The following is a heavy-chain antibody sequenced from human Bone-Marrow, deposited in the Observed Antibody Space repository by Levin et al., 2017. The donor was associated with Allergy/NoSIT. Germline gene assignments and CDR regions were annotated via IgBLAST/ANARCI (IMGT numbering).Heavy chain of an antibody. CDR3: ASAWDFGVISTYYFAS. CDR2: ISNSGVKT. J-gene: IGHJ4*02. V-gene: IGHV3-23*01. CDR1: GVIVSNYA. D-gene: IGHD3-3*01. Sequence: GGSLRLSCAASGVIVSNYALSWVRQAPGKGLEWVSSISNSGVKTYYAESMKGRFTISRDNSRNTLFLQVTNLRVEDTAMYYCASAWDFGVISTYYFASWGRGTLVTVSS.